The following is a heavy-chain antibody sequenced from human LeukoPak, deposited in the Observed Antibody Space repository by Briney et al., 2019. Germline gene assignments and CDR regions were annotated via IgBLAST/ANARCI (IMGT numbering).Heavy chain of an antibody. Sequence: GGSLRLSCAASGFTFDGYGMGWARQAPGKGLEWVSGINWNGGSTGYVDSVKGRFTIYRDNAKNLLYLQMNSLRVEDTALYYCARDGYGYSYDYWGQGTLVTVSS. CDR2: INWNGGST. V-gene: IGHV3-20*04. J-gene: IGHJ4*02. CDR3: ARDGYGYSYDY. CDR1: GFTFDGYG. D-gene: IGHD5-18*01.